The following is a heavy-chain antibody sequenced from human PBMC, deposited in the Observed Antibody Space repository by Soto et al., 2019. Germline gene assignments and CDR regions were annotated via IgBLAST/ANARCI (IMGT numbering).Heavy chain of an antibody. Sequence: QVQLVQSGAEVKKPGSSVKVSCKASGGTFSSYAISWVRQAPGQGLEWMGGIIPIFGTANYAQKFQGRVTITAHESTSTAYMELSSLRSEDTAVYYCAKSSIAAAGTSRSWYFELWGRGTLVTVSS. CDR1: GGTFSSYA. J-gene: IGHJ2*01. CDR2: IIPIFGTA. V-gene: IGHV1-69*12. CDR3: AKSSIAAAGTSRSWYFEL. D-gene: IGHD6-13*01.